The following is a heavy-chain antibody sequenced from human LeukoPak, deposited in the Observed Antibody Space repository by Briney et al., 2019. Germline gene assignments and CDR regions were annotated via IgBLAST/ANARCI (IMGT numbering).Heavy chain of an antibody. D-gene: IGHD2-2*02. CDR3: ARGRVYCSSTSCYSRDAFDI. J-gene: IGHJ3*02. CDR1: GYTFTRYY. CDR2: INPNSGGT. Sequence: GASVTVSCQSSGYTFTRYYMHWVRQAPGQGLEWMGWINPNSGGTNYAQKFQGRVTMTRGTSISTAYMELSRLRSDDTAVYYCARGRVYCSSTSCYSRDAFDIWGQGTMVTVSS. V-gene: IGHV1-2*02.